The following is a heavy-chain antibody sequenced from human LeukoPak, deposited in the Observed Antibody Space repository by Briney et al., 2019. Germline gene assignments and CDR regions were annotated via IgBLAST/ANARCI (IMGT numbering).Heavy chain of an antibody. V-gene: IGHV3-30*02. J-gene: IGHJ6*03. CDR2: IRYDGSNK. CDR3: ANIVVVPAAIWEDYYYMDV. CDR1: GFTFSSYG. Sequence: GGSLRLSCAASGFTFSSYGMHWVRQAPGKVLERVAFIRYDGSNKYYADSVKGRFTISRDNSKNTLYLQMNSLRAEDTAVYYCANIVVVPAAIWEDYYYMDVWGKGTTVTVSS. D-gene: IGHD2-2*01.